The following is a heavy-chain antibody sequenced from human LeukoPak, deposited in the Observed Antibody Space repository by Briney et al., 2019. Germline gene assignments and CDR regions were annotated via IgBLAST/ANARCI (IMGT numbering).Heavy chain of an antibody. CDR3: ARDHAYRTDY. CDR2: INQDESKK. CDR1: GFTFSSYW. J-gene: IGHJ4*02. Sequence: PGGSLRLSCAASGFTFSSYWMSWVRQAPGKGLEWVANINQDESKKYYVDSVKGRFTISRDNAKNSLYLQMSSLRAEDTAVYYCARDHAYRTDYWGQGTLVTVSS. D-gene: IGHD2-2*01. V-gene: IGHV3-7*01.